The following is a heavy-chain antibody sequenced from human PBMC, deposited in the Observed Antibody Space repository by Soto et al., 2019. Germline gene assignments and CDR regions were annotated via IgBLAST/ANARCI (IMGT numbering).Heavy chain of an antibody. V-gene: IGHV3-23*01. D-gene: IGHD2-15*01. CDR1: GFTFSSYA. Sequence: GGSLRLSCAASGFTFSSYAMSWVRQAPGKGLEWVSAISGSGGSTYYADSVKGRFTISRDNSKNTLYLQMNSLRAEDTAVYYCAKDQVDIVVVVAATSGWFDPWGQGTLVTVSS. CDR2: ISGSGGST. J-gene: IGHJ5*02. CDR3: AKDQVDIVVVVAATSGWFDP.